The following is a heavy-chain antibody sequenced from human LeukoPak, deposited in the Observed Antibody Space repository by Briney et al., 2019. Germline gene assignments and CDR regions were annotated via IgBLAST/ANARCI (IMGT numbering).Heavy chain of an antibody. J-gene: IGHJ3*02. Sequence: PSETLSLTCTVSGGSISSGGYYWSWIRQHPGKGLEWIGYIYYSGSTYYNPSLKSRVTISVDTSKNQFSLKLSSVTAADTAVYYCVRDSKAFNAFDIWGQGTMVTVSS. CDR3: VRDSKAFNAFDI. CDR1: GGSISSGGYY. V-gene: IGHV4-31*03. CDR2: IYYSGST. D-gene: IGHD3-3*02.